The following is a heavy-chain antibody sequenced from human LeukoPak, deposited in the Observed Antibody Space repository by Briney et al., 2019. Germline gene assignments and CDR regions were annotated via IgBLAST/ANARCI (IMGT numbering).Heavy chain of an antibody. CDR3: ARYGYSYGYHSGAADV. Sequence: PGGSLRLSCAASGFTFSSYSMNWVRQAPGKGLEWVSYISSSSSTIYYADSVKGRFTISRDNAKNSLYLQMNSLRAEDTAAYYCARYGYSYGYHSGAADVWGKGTTVTVSS. J-gene: IGHJ6*04. V-gene: IGHV3-48*01. D-gene: IGHD5-18*01. CDR2: ISSSSSTI. CDR1: GFTFSSYS.